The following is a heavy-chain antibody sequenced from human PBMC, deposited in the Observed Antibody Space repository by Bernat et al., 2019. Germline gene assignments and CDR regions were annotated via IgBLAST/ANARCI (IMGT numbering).Heavy chain of an antibody. CDR2: INAGNGNT. J-gene: IGHJ3*02. Sequence: QVQLVQSGAEVKKPGASVKVSCKASGYTFTSYAMHWVRQAPGQRLEWMGWINAGNGNTKYSQKFQGRVTITRDTSASTAYMELSSLRSEDTAVYYCARAQWLVTGAFDIWGQGTMVTVSS. CDR1: GYTFTSYA. V-gene: IGHV1-3*01. CDR3: ARAQWLVTGAFDI. D-gene: IGHD6-19*01.